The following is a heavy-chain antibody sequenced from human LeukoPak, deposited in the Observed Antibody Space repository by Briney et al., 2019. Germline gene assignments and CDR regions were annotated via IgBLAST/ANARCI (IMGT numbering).Heavy chain of an antibody. V-gene: IGHV3-21*04. D-gene: IGHD1-26*01. CDR1: GFTFSSYS. CDR2: ISSSSSYI. CDR3: ARDRARSGSYFFGYYFDY. J-gene: IGHJ4*02. Sequence: SGGSLRLTCAASGFTFSSYSMTWVRQAPGNGMGWVSSISSSSSYIYYADSVKGRFTISRDNAKNSLYLQMNSLRAEDTAVYYCARDRARSGSYFFGYYFDYWGQGTLVTVSS.